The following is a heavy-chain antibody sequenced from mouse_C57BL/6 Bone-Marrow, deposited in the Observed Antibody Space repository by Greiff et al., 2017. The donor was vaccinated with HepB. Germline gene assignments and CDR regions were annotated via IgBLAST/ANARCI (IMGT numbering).Heavy chain of an antibody. Sequence: VQLQQSGAELARPGASVKLSCKASGYTFTSYGISWVKQRTGQGLEWIGEIYPRSGNTYYNEKFKGKATLTADKSSSTAYMELRSLTSEDSAVYFCNHYYGSSYLAYWGQGTLVTVSA. V-gene: IGHV1-81*01. J-gene: IGHJ3*01. D-gene: IGHD1-1*01. CDR2: IYPRSGNT. CDR3: NHYYGSSYLAY. CDR1: GYTFTSYG.